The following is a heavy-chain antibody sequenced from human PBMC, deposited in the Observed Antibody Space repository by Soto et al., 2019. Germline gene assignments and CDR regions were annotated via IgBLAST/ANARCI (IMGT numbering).Heavy chain of an antibody. CDR3: ARDDSAMTTATRYGMDV. J-gene: IGHJ6*02. CDR1: GFTVSSNY. CDR2: IYSGGST. D-gene: IGHD4-17*01. V-gene: IGHV3-53*01. Sequence: PGGSLRLSCAASGFTVSSNYMSWVRQAPGKGLEWVSVIYSGGSTYYADSVKGRFTISRDNSKNTLYLQMNSLRAEDTAVYYCARDDSAMTTATRYGMDVWGQGTTVTVSS.